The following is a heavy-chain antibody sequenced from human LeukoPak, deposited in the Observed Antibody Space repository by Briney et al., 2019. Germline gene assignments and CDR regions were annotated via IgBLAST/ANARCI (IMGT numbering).Heavy chain of an antibody. D-gene: IGHD2-21*01. Sequence: ASVTVSFKASGYTFTIYDINWVRQATGQGLEWMGWMNPNSGNTGYAQKFQGRVTMTRSTSINTAYMELSSLTFEDTAVYYCTRSVRNGHIDYWGQGTLVTVSS. V-gene: IGHV1-8*01. CDR2: MNPNSGNT. J-gene: IGHJ4*02. CDR1: GYTFTIYD. CDR3: TRSVRNGHIDY.